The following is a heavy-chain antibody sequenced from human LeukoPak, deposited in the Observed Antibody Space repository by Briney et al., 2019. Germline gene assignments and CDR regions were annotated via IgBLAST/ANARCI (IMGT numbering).Heavy chain of an antibody. V-gene: IGHV3-30-3*01. CDR2: ISYDGSKK. D-gene: IGHD1-26*01. J-gene: IGHJ5*02. Sequence: GGSLRLSCAASGFAFRSHGMHWVRQAPGKGLEWAAVISYDGSKKDYADSVKGRFTISRDDSKNTAYLHMNSLKTEDTALYYCTRDSGTYNWFDPWGQGTLVTVSS. CDR1: GFAFRSHG. CDR3: TRDSGTYNWFDP.